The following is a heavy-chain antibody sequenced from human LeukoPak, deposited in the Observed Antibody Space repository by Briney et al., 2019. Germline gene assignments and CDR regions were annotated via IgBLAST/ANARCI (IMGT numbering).Heavy chain of an antibody. D-gene: IGHD3-3*01. V-gene: IGHV1-69*13. J-gene: IGHJ4*02. CDR2: IIPIFGTA. Sequence: SVKVSCKASGGTFSSYAISWVRQAPAQGLEWMGGIIPIFGTANYAQKFQGRVTITADESTSTAYMELSSLRSEDTAVYYCASPEEYYDFWSGYYTSNQFDYWGQGTLVTVSS. CDR1: GGTFSSYA. CDR3: ASPEEYYDFWSGYYTSNQFDY.